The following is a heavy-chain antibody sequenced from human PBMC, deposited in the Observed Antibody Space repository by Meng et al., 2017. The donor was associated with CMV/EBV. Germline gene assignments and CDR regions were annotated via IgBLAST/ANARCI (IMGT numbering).Heavy chain of an antibody. CDR1: GYTFTSYD. D-gene: IGHD5-18*01. CDR2: MNPNSGNT. Sequence: ASVKVSCKASGYTFTSYDINWVRQATGQGLEWMGWMNPNSGNTGYAQKFQGRATMTRNTSISTAYTELSSLRSEDTAVYYCAREGRGYSYGYYYYYGMDVWGQGTTVTVSS. V-gene: IGHV1-8*01. J-gene: IGHJ6*02. CDR3: AREGRGYSYGYYYYYGMDV.